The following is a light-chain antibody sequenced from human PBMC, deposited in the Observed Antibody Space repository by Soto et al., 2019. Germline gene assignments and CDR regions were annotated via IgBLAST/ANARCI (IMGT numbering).Light chain of an antibody. Sequence: DIQMTQSPSTLSASIGDRVAITCRASDNIGPWVAWYQQKPGKAPKLLIYKASTLETRAPSRFAGSGSGTGFTLTITRLQPDDFATYYCQHYNSYSRTFGQGTKVEV. CDR1: DNIGPW. CDR3: QHYNSYSRT. CDR2: KAS. J-gene: IGKJ1*01. V-gene: IGKV1-5*03.